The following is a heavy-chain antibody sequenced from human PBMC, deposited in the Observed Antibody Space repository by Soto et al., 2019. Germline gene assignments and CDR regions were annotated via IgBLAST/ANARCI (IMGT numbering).Heavy chain of an antibody. CDR1: GFTFSSYA. D-gene: IGHD6-13*01. CDR2: ISGSGGST. V-gene: IGHV3-23*01. Sequence: EVQLLESGGGLVQPGGSLRLSCAASGFTFSSYAMSWDRQAPGKGLEWVSAISGSGGSTYYADSVKGRFTISRDNSKNTLYLQMNSLRAEDTAVYYCAKGLVSSSWYDYWGQGTLVTVSS. J-gene: IGHJ4*02. CDR3: AKGLVSSSWYDY.